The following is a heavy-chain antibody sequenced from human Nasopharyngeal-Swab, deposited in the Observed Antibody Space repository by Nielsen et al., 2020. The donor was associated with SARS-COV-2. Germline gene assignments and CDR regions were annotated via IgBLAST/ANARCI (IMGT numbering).Heavy chain of an antibody. CDR2: VYPGNSEV. CDR1: GYSFVNHW. D-gene: IGHD5-24*01. CDR3: ARRAARDGYNYEVDP. J-gene: IGHJ5*02. V-gene: IGHV5-51*01. Sequence: GESLKISCLASGYSFVNHWIGWVRQKPGKGLEWQGMVYPGNSEVAYSPSFQGQVIISADKSVNTAYLQWRSLRASDTAMYFCARRAARDGYNYEVDPWGQGTLVTVSS.